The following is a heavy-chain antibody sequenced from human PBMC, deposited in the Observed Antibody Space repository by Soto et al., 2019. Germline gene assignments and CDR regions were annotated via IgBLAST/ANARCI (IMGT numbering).Heavy chain of an antibody. D-gene: IGHD1-26*01. Sequence: PGGSLRLSCAASGFTFSSYGMHWVRQAPGKGLEWVAVISYDGSNKYYADSVKGRFTISRDNSKNTLYLQMNSLRAEDTAVYYCAKVSPVWELLDAFDIWGQGTMVTGSS. V-gene: IGHV3-30*18. CDR3: AKVSPVWELLDAFDI. J-gene: IGHJ3*02. CDR2: ISYDGSNK. CDR1: GFTFSSYG.